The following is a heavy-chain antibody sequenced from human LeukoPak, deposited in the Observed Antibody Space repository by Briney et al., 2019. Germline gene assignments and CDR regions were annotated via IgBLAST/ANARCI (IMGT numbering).Heavy chain of an antibody. V-gene: IGHV3-23*01. CDR3: AKLGDYYYYYGMDV. D-gene: IGHD3-16*01. CDR1: XXXXXSXA. J-gene: IGHJ6*02. CDR2: ISGSGGST. Sequence: SXXLSCAASXXXXXSXAMSXVXQXPGXGXXWXSPISGSGGSTYYADSVKGRFTISRDNSKNTLYLQMNSLRAEDTAVYYCAKLGDYYYYYGMDVWGQGTTVTVSS.